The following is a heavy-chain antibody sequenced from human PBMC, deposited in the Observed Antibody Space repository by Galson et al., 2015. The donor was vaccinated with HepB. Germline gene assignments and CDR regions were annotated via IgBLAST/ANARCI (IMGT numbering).Heavy chain of an antibody. CDR1: GGSISSGGYY. J-gene: IGHJ4*02. D-gene: IGHD6-13*01. CDR3: ARSQTGIAAAGPFDY. Sequence: TLSLTCTVSGGSISSGGYYWSWIRQHPGKGLEWIGYIYYSGSTYYNPSLKSRVTISVDTSKNQFSLKLSSVTAADTAVYYCARSQTGIAAAGPFDYWGQGTLVTVSS. V-gene: IGHV4-31*03. CDR2: IYYSGST.